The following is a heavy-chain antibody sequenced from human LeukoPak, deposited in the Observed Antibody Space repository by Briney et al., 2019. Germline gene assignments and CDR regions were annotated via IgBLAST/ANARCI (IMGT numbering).Heavy chain of an antibody. V-gene: IGHV4-34*01. CDR3: ARGPINYYDSSGFDFDY. Sequence: SETLSLTCAVYGGSFSGYYWSWIRQPPGKGLEWIGEINHSGSTNYNPSLKSRVTISVGTSKNQFSLKLSSVTAADTAVYYCARGPINYYDSSGFDFDYWGQGTLVTVSS. CDR1: GGSFSGYY. D-gene: IGHD3-22*01. CDR2: INHSGST. J-gene: IGHJ4*02.